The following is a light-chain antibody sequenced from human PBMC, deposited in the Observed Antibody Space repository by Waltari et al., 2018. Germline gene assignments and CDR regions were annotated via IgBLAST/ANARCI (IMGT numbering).Light chain of an antibody. V-gene: IGLV2-14*01. CDR3: ASYIPGSTLV. CDR2: DVT. CDR1: SSDCGSYNY. J-gene: IGLJ3*02. Sequence: QSALTQPASVSGSPAQSITISCTGSSSDCGSYNYVSWYQQFPDQSPKPMIYDVTHRPAGVSNRFSGSKSANTASLTISGLQPEDEADYYCASYIPGSTLVFGGGTKLTVL.